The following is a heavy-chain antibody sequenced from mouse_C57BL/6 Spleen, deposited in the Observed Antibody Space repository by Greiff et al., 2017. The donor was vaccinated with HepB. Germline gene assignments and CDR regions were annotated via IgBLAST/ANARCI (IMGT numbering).Heavy chain of an antibody. Sequence: QVQLQQPGAELVRPGSSVKLSCKASGYTFTSYWMHWVKQRPIQGLEWIGNIDPSDSETHYNQKFKDKATLTVYKSSSTAYMQLSSLTTEDSAVYSCARGTYYYDSNPAIAYWGQGTLVTVSA. CDR3: ARGTYYYDSNPAIAY. D-gene: IGHD1-1*01. J-gene: IGHJ3*01. V-gene: IGHV1-52*01. CDR1: GYTFTSYW. CDR2: IDPSDSET.